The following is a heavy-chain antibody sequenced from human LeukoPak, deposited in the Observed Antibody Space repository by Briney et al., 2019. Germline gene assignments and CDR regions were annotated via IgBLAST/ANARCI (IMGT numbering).Heavy chain of an antibody. D-gene: IGHD4-17*01. J-gene: IGHJ3*02. Sequence: GGSLRLSCAASRFTFSSYWMSWVRQAPGKGREWVANIKQDGSEKYYVDSVKGRFTISRDNAKNALYLQMNSLRAEDTAVYYCARAWEVTTIDAFDIWGQGTMVTVSS. V-gene: IGHV3-7*01. CDR2: IKQDGSEK. CDR1: RFTFSSYW. CDR3: ARAWEVTTIDAFDI.